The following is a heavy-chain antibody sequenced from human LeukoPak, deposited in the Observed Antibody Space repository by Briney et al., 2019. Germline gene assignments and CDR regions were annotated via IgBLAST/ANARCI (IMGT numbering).Heavy chain of an antibody. CDR1: GGSISSSSYY. D-gene: IGHD3-22*01. Sequence: SETLSLTCTVSGGSISSSSYYWGWIRQPPGKGLEWIGSIYYSGSTYYNPSLKNRVTISVDTSKNQFSLKLSSVTAADTAVYYCARKAPAYDSSGYSYYFDYWGQGTLVTVSS. CDR2: IYYSGST. V-gene: IGHV4-39*07. CDR3: ARKAPAYDSSGYSYYFDY. J-gene: IGHJ4*02.